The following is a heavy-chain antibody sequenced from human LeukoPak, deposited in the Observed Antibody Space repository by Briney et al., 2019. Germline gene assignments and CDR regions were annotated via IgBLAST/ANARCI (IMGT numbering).Heavy chain of an antibody. V-gene: IGHV4-34*01. D-gene: IGHD6-19*01. CDR3: ARGHSSGWYGY. Sequence: SETLSLTCAVYGGSFSGYYWSWIRQPPGKGLERIGEINHSGSTNYNPSLKSRVTISVDTSKNQFSLKLSSVTAADTAVYYCARGHSSGWYGYWGQGTLVTVSS. J-gene: IGHJ4*02. CDR1: GGSFSGYY. CDR2: INHSGST.